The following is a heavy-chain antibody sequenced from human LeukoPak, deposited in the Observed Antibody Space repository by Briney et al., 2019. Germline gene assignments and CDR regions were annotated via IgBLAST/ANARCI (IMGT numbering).Heavy chain of an antibody. CDR3: ARARRIAARPNWFDP. CDR2: IYFSGST. V-gene: IGHV4-31*03. Sequence: SQTLSLTCTVSGGSISSGGDYWSWIRQHPGKGLEWMGYIYFSGSTYYNPSLKSGVTISVDTSKNQFSLKLSSVTAAATAVYYCARARRIAARPNWFDPWGQGTLVTVSS. CDR1: GGSISSGGDY. D-gene: IGHD6-6*01. J-gene: IGHJ5*02.